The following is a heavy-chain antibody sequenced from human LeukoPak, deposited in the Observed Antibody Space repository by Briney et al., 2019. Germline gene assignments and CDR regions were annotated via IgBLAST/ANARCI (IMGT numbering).Heavy chain of an antibody. V-gene: IGHV3-64D*09. CDR1: GLTVSRSY. Sequence: GGSLRLSCAAAGLTVSRSYMIWVRQAPGKGLEYVSGINDDGGRTHYGDSVKGRFSISRDNSKNTLHLQMSTLRAEDTALYYCVKDVGGSYAFDYWGQGILVTVAS. CDR3: VKDVGGSYAFDY. CDR2: INDDGGRT. D-gene: IGHD1-26*01. J-gene: IGHJ4*02.